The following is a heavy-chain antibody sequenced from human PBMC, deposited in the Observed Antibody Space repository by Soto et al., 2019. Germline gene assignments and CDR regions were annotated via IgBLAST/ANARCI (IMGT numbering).Heavy chain of an antibody. D-gene: IGHD6-19*01. CDR1: GFTFSSYW. CDR2: INSDGSST. Sequence: PGESLKISCAASGFTFSSYWMHWVRQAPGKGLVWVSRINSDGSSTSYADSVKGRFTISRDNAKNTLYLQMNSLRAEDTAVYYCGLAVAGTVSWFDPWGQGTLVTVSS. J-gene: IGHJ5*02. CDR3: GLAVAGTVSWFDP. V-gene: IGHV3-74*01.